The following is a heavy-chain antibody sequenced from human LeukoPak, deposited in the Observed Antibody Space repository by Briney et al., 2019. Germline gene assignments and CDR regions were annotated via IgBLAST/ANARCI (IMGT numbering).Heavy chain of an antibody. D-gene: IGHD3-9*01. J-gene: IGHJ4*02. CDR3: ASAYYDILTGYSAIDKFDY. V-gene: IGHV3-23*01. CDR2: ISGSGGST. Sequence: GGSLRLSCAASGFTFSSYAMSWVRQAPGKGLEWVSAISGSGGSTYYADSVKGRFTISRDNSKNTLYLQMNSLRAEDTAVYYCASAYYDILTGYSAIDKFDYWGQGTLVTVSP. CDR1: GFTFSSYA.